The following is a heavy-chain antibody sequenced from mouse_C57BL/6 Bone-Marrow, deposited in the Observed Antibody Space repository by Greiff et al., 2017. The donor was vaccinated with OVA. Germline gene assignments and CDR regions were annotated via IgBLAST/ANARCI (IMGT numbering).Heavy chain of an antibody. V-gene: IGHV2-2*01. J-gene: IGHJ1*03. CDR3: AFRVLLGRRRYFDV. CDR2: IWSGGST. CDR1: GFSLTSYG. Sequence: QVQLQQSGPGLVQPSQCLSITCTVSGFSLTSYGVNWVRQSPGQGLEWLGVIWSGGSTDYNAAFISRLSIINVNSKSHVFLTMNRLHAGDTSKYYGAFRVLLGRRRYFDVWGTGTTVTVSS. D-gene: IGHD4-1*01.